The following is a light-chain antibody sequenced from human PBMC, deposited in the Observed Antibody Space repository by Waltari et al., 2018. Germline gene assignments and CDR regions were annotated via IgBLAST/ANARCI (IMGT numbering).Light chain of an antibody. CDR2: GEV. CDR1: EGINNY. V-gene: IGKV1-16*01. J-gene: IGKJ2*01. CDR3: QQYKSYPKF. Sequence: DIQMTQSPSSLSASVGDRVTITCRASEGINNYLAWFRQKPGKAPQCLIYGEVSLQTGVPSRFSGSASGTEFTLTISSLQPEDSATYYCQQYKSYPKFFGQGTKLKIK.